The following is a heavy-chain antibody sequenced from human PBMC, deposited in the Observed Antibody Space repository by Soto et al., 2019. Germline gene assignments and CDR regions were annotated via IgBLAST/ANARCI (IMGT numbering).Heavy chain of an antibody. V-gene: IGHV3-7*01. CDR1: GFTFSSYR. J-gene: IGHJ3*02. Sequence: GGSLRLSCAASGFTFSSYRMSWVRQAPGKGLEWVANIKQDGSEKYYVDSVKGRFTISRDNAKNSLYLQMNSLRAEDTAVYYFAREPGGLNDAFDIWGQGTMVTVSS. CDR3: AREPGGLNDAFDI. D-gene: IGHD2-15*01. CDR2: IKQDGSEK.